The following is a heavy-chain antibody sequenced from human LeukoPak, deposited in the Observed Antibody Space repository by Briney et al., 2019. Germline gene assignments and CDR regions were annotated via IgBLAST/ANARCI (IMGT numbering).Heavy chain of an antibody. CDR2: ISAYNGNT. D-gene: IGHD7-27*01. CDR3: ARSANWGPYYFDY. Sequence: ASVKVSCKASGYTFTSYGISWVRQAPGQGLEWMGWISAYNGNTNYAQKLQGRVTMTTDTSTSTAYVELRSLRSEDTAVYYCARSANWGPYYFDYWGQGTLVTVSS. CDR1: GYTFTSYG. J-gene: IGHJ4*02. V-gene: IGHV1-18*01.